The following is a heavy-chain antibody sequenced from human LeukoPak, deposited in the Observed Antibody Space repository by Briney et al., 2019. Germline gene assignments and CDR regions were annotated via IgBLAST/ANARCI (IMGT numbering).Heavy chain of an antibody. V-gene: IGHV3-21*01. CDR1: GFTFSSYA. J-gene: IGHJ3*02. D-gene: IGHD4-17*01. CDR3: ARNGDNDAFDI. CDR2: ISSSSSYI. Sequence: GRSLRLSCAASGFTFSSYAMHWVRQAPGKGLEWVSSISSSSSYIYYADSVKGRFTISRDNAENSLYLQMNSLRAEDTAVYYCARNGDNDAFDIWGQGTMVTVSS.